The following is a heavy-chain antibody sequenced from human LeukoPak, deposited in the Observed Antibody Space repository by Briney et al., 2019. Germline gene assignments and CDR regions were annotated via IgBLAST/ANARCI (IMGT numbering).Heavy chain of an antibody. D-gene: IGHD3/OR15-3a*01. J-gene: IGHJ4*02. CDR2: ISYDGSNK. CDR1: GFTFSSYG. CDR3: AKGSAGLVSAFDY. Sequence: GGSLRLSCAASGFTFSSYGMHWVRQAPGKGLEWVAVISYDGSNKYYADSVKGRFTISRDNSKNTLYPQMNSLRAEDTAVYYCAKGSAGLVSAFDYWGQGTLVTVSS. V-gene: IGHV3-30*18.